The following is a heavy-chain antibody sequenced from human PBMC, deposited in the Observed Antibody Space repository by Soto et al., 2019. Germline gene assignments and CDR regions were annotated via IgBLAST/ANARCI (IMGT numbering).Heavy chain of an antibody. J-gene: IGHJ4*02. V-gene: IGHV4-30-2*01. CDR3: ARSSERSGSIDY. Sequence: TSETLSLTCAVSGGSISSGGYSWSWIRQPPGKGLEWIGYIYHSGSTYYNPSLKSRVTISVDRSKNQFSLKLSSVTAADTAVYYSARSSERSGSIDYWGQGTLVTVSS. CDR2: IYHSGST. CDR1: GGSISSGGYS. D-gene: IGHD3-22*01.